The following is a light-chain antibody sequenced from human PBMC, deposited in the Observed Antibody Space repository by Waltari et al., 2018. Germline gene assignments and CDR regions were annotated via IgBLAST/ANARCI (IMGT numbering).Light chain of an antibody. CDR1: QSVSSN. CDR3: QQYNNWPPGYT. V-gene: IGKV3-15*01. Sequence: EIVMTQSPATLSVSPGERATLSCRASQSVSSNLAWYQQKPGQAPRLLIYGASTRATGIPARFSGSGSGTEFTLTISSLQSEDFAVYYCQQYNNWPPGYTFGPGTKLEIK. J-gene: IGKJ2*01. CDR2: GAS.